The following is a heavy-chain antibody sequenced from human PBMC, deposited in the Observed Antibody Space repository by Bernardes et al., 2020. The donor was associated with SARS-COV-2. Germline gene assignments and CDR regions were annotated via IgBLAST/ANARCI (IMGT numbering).Heavy chain of an antibody. CDR2: ISSSGSPI. J-gene: IGHJ5*02. Sequence: WGSLRLSCAASGFPFSAYTINWVRQGRGKGLEWVSSISSSGSPIYYADSVKGRFTISRDNAKNSVYLQMNSLRVEDTAVYYCVREVSWGQGTLVTVSS. CDR1: GFPFSAYT. V-gene: IGHV3-48*04. CDR3: VREVS.